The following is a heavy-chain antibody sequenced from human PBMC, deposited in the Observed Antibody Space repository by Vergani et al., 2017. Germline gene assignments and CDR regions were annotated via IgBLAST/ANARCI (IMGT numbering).Heavy chain of an antibody. V-gene: IGHV3-48*04. CDR3: ARLGYGDYDPAYYFDY. CDR1: GFTFSSYS. CDR2: ISSSSSTI. Sequence: EVQLVESGGGLVQPGGSLRLSCAASGFTFSSYSMNWVRQAPGKGLEWVSYISSSSSTIYYADSVKGRLTISRDNAKNSLYLQMNSLRAEDTAVYYCARLGYGDYDPAYYFDYWGQGTLVTVSS. D-gene: IGHD4-17*01. J-gene: IGHJ4*02.